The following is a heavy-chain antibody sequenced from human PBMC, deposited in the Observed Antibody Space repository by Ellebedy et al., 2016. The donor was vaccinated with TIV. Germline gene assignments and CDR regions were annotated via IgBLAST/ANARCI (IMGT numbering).Heavy chain of an antibody. CDR1: GASVSAFY. CDR2: GHLSGRT. Sequence: SETLSLTCTVSGASVSAFYWNWIRQPPGKGLEWIGYGHLSGRTRYSPSLDKGRVTISVDTSKNQFSLRLTSVTAADTAVYYCATQATGHYNFDYWGQGTLVTVSS. CDR3: ATQATGHYNFDY. J-gene: IGHJ4*02. D-gene: IGHD3-9*01. V-gene: IGHV4-59*02.